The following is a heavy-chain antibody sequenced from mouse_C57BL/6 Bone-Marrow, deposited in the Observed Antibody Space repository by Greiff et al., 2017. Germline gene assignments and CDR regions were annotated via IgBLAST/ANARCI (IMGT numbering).Heavy chain of an antibody. CDR2: FLPYNNDT. V-gene: IGHV1-47*01. J-gene: IGHJ2*01. D-gene: IGHD1-1*01. Sequence: VQLQQSGAELVKPGASLKMSCKASGSTFTTFPIEWMKQNLGKCLEWIGNFLPYNNDTKSNEKFKGKATWTVEKSSNTVYLELSRLTSDDAAVYYCARSSTGVDYFDYWGQGTTLTVSS. CDR3: ARSSTGVDYFDY. CDR1: GSTFTTFP.